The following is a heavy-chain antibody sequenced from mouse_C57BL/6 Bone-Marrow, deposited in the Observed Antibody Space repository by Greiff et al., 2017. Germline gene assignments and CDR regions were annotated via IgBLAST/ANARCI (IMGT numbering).Heavy chain of an antibody. CDR2: ISSGGSYT. CDR1: GFTFSSYG. V-gene: IGHV5-6*02. CDR3: ARRGNTVVARAMDY. D-gene: IGHD1-1*01. Sequence: EVKLVESGGDLVKPGGSLKLSCAASGFTFSSYGMSWVRQTPDKRLEWVATISSGGSYTYYPDSVKGRFTISRDNAKNTLYLQMSSLKSEDTAMYYCARRGNTVVARAMDYWGQGTSVTVSS. J-gene: IGHJ4*01.